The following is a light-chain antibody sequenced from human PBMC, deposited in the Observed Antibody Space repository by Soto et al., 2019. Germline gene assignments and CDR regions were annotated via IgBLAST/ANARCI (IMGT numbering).Light chain of an antibody. J-gene: IGLJ2*01. CDR1: SSDVGSYNL. CDR3: CSYAGSNAIHVV. V-gene: IGLV2-23*02. Sequence: QSALTQPASVSGSPGQSITISCTGTSSDVGSYNLVSWYQQHPGKAPKLMIYEVSKRPSGVSNRFSGSKSGNTASLTISGFQAEDEDDYYCCSYAGSNAIHVVFGGGTKLTVL. CDR2: EVS.